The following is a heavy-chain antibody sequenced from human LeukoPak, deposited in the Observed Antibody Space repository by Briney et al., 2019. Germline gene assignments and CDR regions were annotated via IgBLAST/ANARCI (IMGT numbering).Heavy chain of an antibody. D-gene: IGHD6-13*01. V-gene: IGHV4-39*01. J-gene: IGHJ6*02. CDR3: ARLRQQLGYGMDV. CDR2: IYYSGST. CDR1: GASITSRPWN. Sequence: SGTLSLTCAVSGASITSRPWNWVRQPPGKGLEWIGSIYYSGSTYYNPSLKSRVTISVDTSKNQFSLKLSSVTAADTAVYYCARLRQQLGYGMDVWGQGTTVTVSS.